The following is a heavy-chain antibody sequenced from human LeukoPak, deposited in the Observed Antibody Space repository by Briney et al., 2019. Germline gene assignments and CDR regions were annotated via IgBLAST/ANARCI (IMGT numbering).Heavy chain of an antibody. V-gene: IGHV3-72*01. CDR3: ARLADYVAFDI. CDR1: GFPFSSHW. CDR2: TRNKANSYTT. J-gene: IGHJ3*02. Sequence: PGGSLRLSCAASGFPFSSHWMSWVRQAPGKGLEWVGRTRNKANSYTTEYAASVKGRFTISRDDSKNSLYLQMNSLKTEDTAVYYCARLADYVAFDIWGQGTMVTVSS. D-gene: IGHD4-17*01.